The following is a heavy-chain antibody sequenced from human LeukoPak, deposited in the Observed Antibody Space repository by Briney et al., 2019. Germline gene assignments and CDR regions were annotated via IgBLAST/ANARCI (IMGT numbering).Heavy chain of an antibody. V-gene: IGHV4-34*01. CDR1: GGSFRNYY. CDR2: INHSGRT. CDR3: ASSRSGSYYGVDY. Sequence: PSETLSLTCAVYGGSFRNYYWSWIRQPPGKGLEWIGEINHSGRTNYNPSLKSRVAILVDTSKNQFSLNLNSVTAADTAVYYCASSRSGSYYGVDYWGQGTLVTVSS. D-gene: IGHD1-26*01. J-gene: IGHJ4*02.